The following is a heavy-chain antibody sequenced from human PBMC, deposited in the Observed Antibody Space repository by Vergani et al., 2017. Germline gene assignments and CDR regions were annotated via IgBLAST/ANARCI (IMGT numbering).Heavy chain of an antibody. CDR1: GGSISSYY. D-gene: IGHD1-26*01. V-gene: IGHV4-39*07. J-gene: IGHJ4*02. CDR3: ARDKGRVGFFDY. Sequence: QVQLQESGPGLVKPSETLSLTCTVSGGSISSYYWGWIRQPPGKGLEWIGSIYYSGSTYYTPSLKSRVTISVDTSKNQFSLKLSSVTAADTAVYYCARDKGRVGFFDYWGQGTLVTVSS. CDR2: IYYSGST.